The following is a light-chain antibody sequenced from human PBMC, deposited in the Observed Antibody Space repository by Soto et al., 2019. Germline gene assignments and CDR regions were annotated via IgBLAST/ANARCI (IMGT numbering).Light chain of an antibody. CDR1: ESVSSY. Sequence: EIVLTQSPATLSLSPGERATLSCRASESVSSYLAWYQQKPGQAPRLLIYDASNRATGIPARFSGSGSGTDFTLNISSLEPEDFAVYYCQQRSNWPLTFGQGTRLEI. J-gene: IGKJ5*01. CDR3: QQRSNWPLT. CDR2: DAS. V-gene: IGKV3-11*01.